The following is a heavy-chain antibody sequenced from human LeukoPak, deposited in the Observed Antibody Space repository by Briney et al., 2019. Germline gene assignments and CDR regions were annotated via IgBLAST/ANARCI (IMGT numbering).Heavy chain of an antibody. CDR1: GFTFSNYW. Sequence: GGSLRLSCAASGFTFSNYWMNWIRQAPGKGLEWVSFIGTRSDYIYYADSVKGRFTISRDNAKNSLYLQMNSLRAEDMALYYCAKDRGYSSGWGFDYWGQGTLVTVSS. V-gene: IGHV3-21*04. CDR2: IGTRSDYI. D-gene: IGHD6-19*01. CDR3: AKDRGYSSGWGFDY. J-gene: IGHJ4*02.